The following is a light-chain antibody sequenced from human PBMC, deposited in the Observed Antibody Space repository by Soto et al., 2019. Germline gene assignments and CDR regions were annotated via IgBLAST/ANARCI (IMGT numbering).Light chain of an antibody. CDR1: QRVAID. V-gene: IGKV3-20*01. J-gene: IGKJ1*01. CDR3: QQYLNSPRT. Sequence: VLTQSPGTLALSPGEGATLSCRASQRVAIDLAWYLQKPGQPPRLLIYDASIRATGIPDRISGSGSERDFTLTISRLEPEDDAVYYCQQYLNSPRTFGQGTKVDIK. CDR2: DAS.